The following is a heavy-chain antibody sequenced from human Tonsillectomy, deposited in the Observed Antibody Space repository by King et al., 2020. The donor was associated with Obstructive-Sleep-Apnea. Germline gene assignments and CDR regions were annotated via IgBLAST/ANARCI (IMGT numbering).Heavy chain of an antibody. CDR3: AREEKGGLDY. D-gene: IGHD3-16*01. CDR1: GFTFSSFA. J-gene: IGHJ4*02. V-gene: IGHV3-30*01. Sequence: VQLVESGGGVVQPGRSLRLSCAASGFTFSSFAMHWVRQAPGKGLEWVAIIAFGVTNKYYADSVKGRFTISRDNSKNTLYLQMNSLRAEDTAVYYCAREEKGGLDYWGQGTLVTVSS. CDR2: IAFGVTNK.